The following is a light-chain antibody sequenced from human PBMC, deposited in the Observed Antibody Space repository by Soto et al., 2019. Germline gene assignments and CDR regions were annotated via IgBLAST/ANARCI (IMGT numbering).Light chain of an antibody. V-gene: IGKV3-15*01. Sequence: EIVMTQSPATLSVSPGERATLSCRASQSVSSNLAWYQQRPGQAPRLLIYGASKRAIGLPARFSGSGSGTEFTLTISSLQSEDFAVYYCQQYNNWPLTFGGGTKVDIK. CDR3: QQYNNWPLT. J-gene: IGKJ4*01. CDR2: GAS. CDR1: QSVSSN.